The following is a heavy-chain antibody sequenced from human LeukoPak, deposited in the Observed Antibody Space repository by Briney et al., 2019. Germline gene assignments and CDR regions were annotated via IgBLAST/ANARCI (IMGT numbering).Heavy chain of an antibody. Sequence: ASVKVSCKASGYTFTSYDINWVRQATGQGLEWMGWMNPNSGNAGYAQKFQGRVTMTRNTSISTAYMELSSLRSGDTAVYYCARGSVVPAASTFDYWGQGTLVTVSS. CDR1: GYTFTSYD. CDR2: MNPNSGNA. J-gene: IGHJ4*02. CDR3: ARGSVVPAASTFDY. V-gene: IGHV1-8*01. D-gene: IGHD2-2*01.